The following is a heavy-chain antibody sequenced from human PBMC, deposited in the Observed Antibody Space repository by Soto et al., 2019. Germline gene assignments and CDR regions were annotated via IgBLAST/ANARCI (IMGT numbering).Heavy chain of an antibody. Sequence: QLQLQESGPGLVKPSETLSLTCTVSGGSISSSSYYWGWIRQPPGKGLEWIGSIYYSGSTYYNPSLKSRVTISVDTSKNQFSLKLSSVTAADTAVYYCAITVEYSSWSHFDYWGQGTLVTVSS. J-gene: IGHJ4*02. CDR2: IYYSGST. CDR1: GGSISSSSYY. V-gene: IGHV4-39*01. CDR3: AITVEYSSWSHFDY. D-gene: IGHD6-6*01.